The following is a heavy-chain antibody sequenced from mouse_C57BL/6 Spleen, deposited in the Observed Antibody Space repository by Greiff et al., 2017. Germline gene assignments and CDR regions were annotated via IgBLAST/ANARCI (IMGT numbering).Heavy chain of an antibody. CDR3: TRDVSFDD. D-gene: IGHD6-2*01. CDR2: IYPGDGDT. J-gene: IGHJ2*01. V-gene: IGHV1-80*01. CDR1: GYAFSSYW. Sequence: QVQLQQSGAELVKPGASVKISCKASGYAFSSYWMNWVKQRPGTGLEWIGQIYPGDGDTTYNGKFKGKAPLTAAKSSSTAYIQISSMTSEDSAVYFGTRDVSFDDWGQGTTLTVSS.